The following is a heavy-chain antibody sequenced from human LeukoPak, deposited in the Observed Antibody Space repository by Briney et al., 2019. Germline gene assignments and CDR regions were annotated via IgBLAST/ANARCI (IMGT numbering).Heavy chain of an antibody. Sequence: GGSLRLSCAAAGFTVSSNYMSWVRQAPGKGLEWVSVIYSGGSTYYPDSVKGRFTISRDNSKNTLYLQINSLRAEDTAVYYCARAGVWFGELFFDYWGQGTLVTVSS. V-gene: IGHV3-53*01. CDR1: GFTVSSNY. CDR3: ARAGVWFGELFFDY. D-gene: IGHD3-10*01. CDR2: IYSGGST. J-gene: IGHJ4*02.